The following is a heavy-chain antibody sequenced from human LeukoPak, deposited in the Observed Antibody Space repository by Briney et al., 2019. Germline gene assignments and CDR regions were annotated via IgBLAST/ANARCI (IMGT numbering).Heavy chain of an antibody. CDR3: AREPRLNYYYGMDV. V-gene: IGHV1-69*13. J-gene: IGHJ6*02. Sequence: SVKVSCKASGGTFSSYAISWVRQAPGQGLEWMGGIIPIFGTANYAQKFQGRVTITADESTGTAYMELSSLRSEDTAVYYCAREPRLNYYYGMDVWGQGTTVTVSS. CDR2: IIPIFGTA. CDR1: GGTFSSYA.